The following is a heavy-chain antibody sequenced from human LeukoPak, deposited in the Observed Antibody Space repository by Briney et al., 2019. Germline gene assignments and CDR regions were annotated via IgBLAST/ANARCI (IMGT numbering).Heavy chain of an antibody. J-gene: IGHJ4*02. CDR2: ISRDGTYT. CDR1: GFIFSDYA. CDR3: ARDGGGATADNC. D-gene: IGHD2-15*01. Sequence: GGSLRLSCAASGFIFSDYAMHWIRQAPGKGLNWVAVISRDGTYTNHADSVKGRFTISRDNSKNSLYLQMDSLTTEDTAVYYCARDGGGATADNCWGQGALVTVSS. V-gene: IGHV3-30-3*01.